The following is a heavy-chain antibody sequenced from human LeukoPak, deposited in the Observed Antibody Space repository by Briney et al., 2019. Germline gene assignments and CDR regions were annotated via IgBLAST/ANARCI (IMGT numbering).Heavy chain of an antibody. Sequence: SETLSLTCTVSGGSISSGDYYWSWIRQPPGKGLEWIGYIYYSGSTYYNPSLKSRVTISVDTSKNQFSLKLSSVTAADTAVYYCARGAHSRNDAFDIWGQGTMVTVSS. CDR2: IYYSGST. J-gene: IGHJ3*02. V-gene: IGHV4-30-4*01. D-gene: IGHD6-13*01. CDR3: ARGAHSRNDAFDI. CDR1: GGSISSGDYY.